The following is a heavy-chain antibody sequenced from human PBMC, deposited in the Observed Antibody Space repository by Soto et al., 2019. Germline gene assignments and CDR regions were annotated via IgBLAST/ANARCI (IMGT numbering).Heavy chain of an antibody. D-gene: IGHD4-17*01. CDR1: RNTFTGYY. V-gene: IGHV1-2*02. J-gene: IGHJ4*02. CDR2: INPNSGDT. Sequence: GASVKVSCKASRNTFTGYYVHWVRQAPGQGLEWMGWINPNSGDTNSAQKFQGRVTMTRDTSISTAYMELSRLRSDDTAVYYCARARGYGDVDYWGQGTLVTVSS. CDR3: ARARGYGDVDY.